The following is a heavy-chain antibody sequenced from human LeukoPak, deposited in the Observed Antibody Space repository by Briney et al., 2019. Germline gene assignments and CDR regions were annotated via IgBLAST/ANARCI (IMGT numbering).Heavy chain of an antibody. V-gene: IGHV5-51*01. Sequence: GESLQISCKGSGYSFTSYWIGWVRQMPGKGLEWMGIIYPGDSDTRYSPSFQGQVTISVDKSFSTASLQWSSLKASDTAMYYCAKSPSVAAQGEYYFDYWGQGTLVTVSS. D-gene: IGHD6-19*01. CDR2: IYPGDSDT. J-gene: IGHJ4*02. CDR3: AKSPSVAAQGEYYFDY. CDR1: GYSFTSYW.